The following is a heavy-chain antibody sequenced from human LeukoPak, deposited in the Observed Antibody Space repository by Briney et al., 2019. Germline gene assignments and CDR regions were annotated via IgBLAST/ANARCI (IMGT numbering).Heavy chain of an antibody. CDR2: INHSGST. Sequence: SETLSLTCAVYGGSFSGYYWSWIRQPPGKGLEWIGEINHSGSTNYNPSLKSRVTISVDTPKNQFSLKLSSVTAADTAVYYCARGKLLWFGELLRYYYGMDVWGKGTTVTVSS. D-gene: IGHD3-10*01. CDR1: GGSFSGYY. V-gene: IGHV4-34*01. J-gene: IGHJ6*04. CDR3: ARGKLLWFGELLRYYYGMDV.